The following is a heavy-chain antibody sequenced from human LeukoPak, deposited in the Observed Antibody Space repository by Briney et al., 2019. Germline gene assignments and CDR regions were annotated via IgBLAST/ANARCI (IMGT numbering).Heavy chain of an antibody. D-gene: IGHD2-2*01. Sequence: GGSLRLSCAASGFTFSSYSMNWVRQAPGKGLEWVSSISSSSSYIYYADSVKGRFTISRDNAKNSLYLQMNSLRAEDTAVYYCATAPANYYMDVWGKGTTVTVSS. V-gene: IGHV3-21*01. CDR3: ATAPANYYMDV. CDR1: GFTFSSYS. CDR2: ISSSSSYI. J-gene: IGHJ6*03.